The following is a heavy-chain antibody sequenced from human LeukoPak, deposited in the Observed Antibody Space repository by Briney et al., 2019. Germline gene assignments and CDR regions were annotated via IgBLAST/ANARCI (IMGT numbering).Heavy chain of an antibody. V-gene: IGHV3-11*06. Sequence: GGSLRLSCAATGFTFSDFYMIWIRQAPGKGLEWISYISSSSSHTNYADSVKGRFTISRDNAKKSLYLQMNSLRAEDTAVYYCARPARPDYYYYYGMDVWGQGTTVTVSS. D-gene: IGHD6-25*01. CDR2: ISSSSSHT. J-gene: IGHJ6*02. CDR3: ARPARPDYYYYYGMDV. CDR1: GFTFSDFY.